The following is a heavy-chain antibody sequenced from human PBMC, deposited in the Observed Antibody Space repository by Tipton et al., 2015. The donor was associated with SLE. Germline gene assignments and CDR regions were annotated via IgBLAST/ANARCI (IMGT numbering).Heavy chain of an antibody. CDR1: GFTFSSYT. V-gene: IGHV3-21*01. CDR2: ISSSSSYI. D-gene: IGHD1-26*01. CDR3: ARRGSPLQGGSLDY. J-gene: IGHJ4*02. Sequence: SLRLSCAASGFTFSSYTMNWVRQPPGKGLEWVSSISSSSSYIYYADSVKGRFTISRDNSKNTLYLQMNSLRAEDTAVYYCARRGSPLQGGSLDYWGQGTLVTVSS.